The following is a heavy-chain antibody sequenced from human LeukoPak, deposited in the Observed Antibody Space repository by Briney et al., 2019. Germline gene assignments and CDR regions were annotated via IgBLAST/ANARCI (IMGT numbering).Heavy chain of an antibody. D-gene: IGHD3-22*01. J-gene: IGHJ3*02. Sequence: GASVKVSCKASGYTFTSYYMHWVRQAPGQGLEWMGIINPSGGSTSYAQKFQGRVTMTRDTSTSTVYMELSSLRSEDTAVYYCAREITMIVVVNHDAFDIWGQGTMVTVSS. CDR3: AREITMIVVVNHDAFDI. CDR2: INPSGGST. V-gene: IGHV1-46*01. CDR1: GYTFTSYY.